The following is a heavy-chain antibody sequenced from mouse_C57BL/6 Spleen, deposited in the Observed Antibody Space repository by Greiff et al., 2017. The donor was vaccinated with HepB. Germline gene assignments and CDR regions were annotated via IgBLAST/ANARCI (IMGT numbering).Heavy chain of an antibody. CDR2: IYPGGGYT. CDR1: GYTFTNYW. CDR3: ARYWDSYAMDY. Sequence: VQLQESGAELVRPGTSVKMSCKASGYTFTNYWIGWAKQRPGHGLEWIGDIYPGGGYTNYNEKFKGKATLTADKSSSTAYMQFSSLTSEDSAIYYCARYWDSYAMDYWGQGTSVTVSS. J-gene: IGHJ4*01. D-gene: IGHD4-1*01. V-gene: IGHV1-63*01.